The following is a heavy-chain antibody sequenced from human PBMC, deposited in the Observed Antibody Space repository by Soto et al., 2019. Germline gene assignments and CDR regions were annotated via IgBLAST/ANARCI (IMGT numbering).Heavy chain of an antibody. D-gene: IGHD2-15*01. V-gene: IGHV4-59*08. CDR3: ARHGSREVARFDY. CDR2: IYYSGST. CDR1: GDSISGYY. Sequence: HVQLQESGPGLVKPSETLSLTCTVSGDSISGYYWNWIRQPPGKGLEWIGYIYYSGSTNYNPSLKSRVTISVDTSKNQFSLNLTSVTAADTAMYYCARHGSREVARFDYWGQGILVSVSS. J-gene: IGHJ4*02.